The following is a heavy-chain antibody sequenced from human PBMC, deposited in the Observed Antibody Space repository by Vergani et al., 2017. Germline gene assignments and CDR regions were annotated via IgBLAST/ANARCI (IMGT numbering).Heavy chain of an antibody. J-gene: IGHJ6*03. D-gene: IGHD2-2*01. CDR1: GFTVSSNY. Sequence: EVQLVESGGGLVQPGGSLRLSCAASGFTVSSNYMSWVRQAPGKGLEWVSVIYSGGSTYYADSVKGRFTISRDNSKNTLYLQMNSLRAEDTAVYYCARITGYCSSTSCYFPYYYYMYVWGKGTTVTVSS. V-gene: IGHV3-66*02. CDR3: ARITGYCSSTSCYFPYYYYMYV. CDR2: IYSGGST.